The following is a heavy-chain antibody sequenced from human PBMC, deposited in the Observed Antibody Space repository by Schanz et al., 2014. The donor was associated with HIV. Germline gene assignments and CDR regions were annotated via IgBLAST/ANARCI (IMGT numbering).Heavy chain of an antibody. D-gene: IGHD6-19*01. CDR1: GSTFPDLD. CDR2: INPKSGDT. J-gene: IGHJ2*01. CDR3: ARTSGWSNRAWWYFDL. V-gene: IGHV1-2*02. Sequence: ARLVQSGAEVKRPGASVTVSCTAAGSTFPDLDVNWVRQAPGQGLEWIGWINPKSGDTNYAQKFQGRVTMTRDTSLSVVYMELSRLRSDDTAVYYCARTSGWSNRAWWYFDLWGRGTLVTVSS.